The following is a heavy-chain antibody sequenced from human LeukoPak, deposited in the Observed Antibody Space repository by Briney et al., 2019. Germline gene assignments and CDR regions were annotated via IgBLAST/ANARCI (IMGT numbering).Heavy chain of an antibody. D-gene: IGHD1-1*01. CDR3: ARDREAGSTGFDP. Sequence: PGGSLRLSCAASGFTFSSYSMNWVRQAPGKGPEWVSSIGSSSNYIYYADSVKGRFTVSRDSAKNSLYLQMNSLRAEDTAVYYCARDREAGSTGFDPWGQGTLVTVSS. V-gene: IGHV3-21*01. J-gene: IGHJ5*02. CDR1: GFTFSSYS. CDR2: IGSSSNYI.